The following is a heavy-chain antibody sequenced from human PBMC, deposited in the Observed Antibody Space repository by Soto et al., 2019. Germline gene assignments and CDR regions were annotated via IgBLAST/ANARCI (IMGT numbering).Heavy chain of an antibody. CDR3: ARVERGTATTVVDAFDI. J-gene: IGHJ3*02. CDR2: MSHIGVT. Sequence: QVQLQQWGAGLLKPSETLSLTCAVYGGSVSSGSYYWSWIRQPPGKGLEWMGEMSHIGVTHFNPALKSLVTISVDTSKNECSQQMTVVTAADTALYYCARVERGTATTVVDAFDIWGPGTMVTVSS. CDR1: GGSVSSGSYY. V-gene: IGHV4-34*01. D-gene: IGHD1-1*01.